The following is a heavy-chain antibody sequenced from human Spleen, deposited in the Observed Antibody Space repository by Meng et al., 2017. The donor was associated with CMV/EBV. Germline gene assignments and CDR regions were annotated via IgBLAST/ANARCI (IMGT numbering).Heavy chain of an antibody. D-gene: IGHD3-22*01. CDR2: IHYSGST. Sequence: SETLSLTCTVSGGSISSSSHYWGWIRQPPGKGLEWIGSIHYSGSTYYNPSLKSRVTISVDTSKNQFSLRLSSVTAADTAVYYCARHSSYDSSGYYYARVYGMDVWGQGTTVTVSS. CDR3: ARHSSYDSSGYYYARVYGMDV. CDR1: GGSISSSSHY. V-gene: IGHV4-39*01. J-gene: IGHJ6*02.